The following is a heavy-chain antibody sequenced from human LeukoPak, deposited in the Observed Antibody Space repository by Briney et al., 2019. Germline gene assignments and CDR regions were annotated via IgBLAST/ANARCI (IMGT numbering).Heavy chain of an antibody. CDR1: GGSINSADYY. J-gene: IGHJ4*02. CDR3: ARDRGGTAVTTAGYLDN. V-gene: IGHV4-30-4*01. D-gene: IGHD4-17*01. Sequence: SQTLSLTCTVSGGSINSADYYWSWIRQPPGKGLEWIGFIYYSGSTYYNPSLQSRLTVSVDTSKNQFSLKLCSVTAADTAVYYCARDRGGTAVTTAGYLDNWGQGTLVTVSS. CDR2: IYYSGST.